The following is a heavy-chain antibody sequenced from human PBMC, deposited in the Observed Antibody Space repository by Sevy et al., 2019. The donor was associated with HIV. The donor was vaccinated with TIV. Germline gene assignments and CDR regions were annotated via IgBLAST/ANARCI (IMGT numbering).Heavy chain of an antibody. CDR3: ARGGSGTDGMDV. V-gene: IGHV4-38-2*02. D-gene: IGHD3-10*01. J-gene: IGHJ6*02. Sequence: SETLSLTCTVSGYSINSGYYWGWIRQPPGKGLEWIGSIYHSGSTYYNPSLKSRVTISVDTSKNQFSLKLSSVTAADTAVYYCARGGSGTDGMDVWGQGTTVTVSS. CDR2: IYHSGST. CDR1: GYSINSGYY.